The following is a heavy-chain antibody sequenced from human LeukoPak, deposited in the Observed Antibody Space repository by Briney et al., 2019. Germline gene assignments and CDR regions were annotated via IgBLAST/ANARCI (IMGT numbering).Heavy chain of an antibody. V-gene: IGHV1-69*04. CDR2: IIPILGIA. D-gene: IGHD3-3*01. CDR3: ARDDTIFGVVTMDV. J-gene: IGHJ6*02. Sequence: GASVKVSCKASGGTFSSYAISWVRQAPGQGLEWMGRIIPILGIANYAQKFQGRVTITADKSTSTAYMELSSLRSEDTAVYYCARDDTIFGVVTMDVWGQGTTVTVSS. CDR1: GGTFSSYA.